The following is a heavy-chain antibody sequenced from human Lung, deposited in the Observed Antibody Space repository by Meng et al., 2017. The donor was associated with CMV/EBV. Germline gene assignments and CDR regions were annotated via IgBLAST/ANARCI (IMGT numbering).Heavy chain of an antibody. V-gene: IGHV3-23*01. CDR3: AKAFSSSWYREYYDY. CDR2: ITASGGST. J-gene: IGHJ4*02. CDR1: GFTFSSSA. Sequence: GTLKISXAASGFTFSSSAMSWVRQAPGKGLEWVSAITASGGSTYHADSVKGRFTISRDNSKKMLYLQLNSLRVEDTAVYYCAKAFSSSWYREYYDYWGQGTLVTVSS. D-gene: IGHD6-13*01.